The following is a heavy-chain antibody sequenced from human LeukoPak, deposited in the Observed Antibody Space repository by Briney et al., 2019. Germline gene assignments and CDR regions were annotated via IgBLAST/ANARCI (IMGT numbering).Heavy chain of an antibody. J-gene: IGHJ3*02. CDR3: ASRASSSWSNDAFDI. CDR2: INHSGST. D-gene: IGHD6-13*01. V-gene: IGHV4-34*01. CDR1: GGSFSGYY. Sequence: SETLSLTCAVYGGSFSGYYWSWIRQPPGKGLEWIGEINHSGSTNYNPSLKSRVTISVDTSKNQFSLKLSSVTAADTAVYYCASRASSSWSNDAFDIWGQGTMVTVSS.